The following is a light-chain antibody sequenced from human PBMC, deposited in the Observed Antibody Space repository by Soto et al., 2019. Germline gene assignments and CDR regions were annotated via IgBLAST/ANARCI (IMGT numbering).Light chain of an antibody. Sequence: QSALTQPRSVSGSPGQSVTISCTGTSGDVGAYDRVSWYQHHPTKAPKLIIYDVTNRPSGVPYRFSGSKSGSTASLTISGPQAEEGADYTFSSHAGGSSGVFGGGPK. CDR2: DVT. V-gene: IGLV2-11*01. CDR3: SSHAGGSSGV. CDR1: SGDVGAYDR. J-gene: IGLJ3*02.